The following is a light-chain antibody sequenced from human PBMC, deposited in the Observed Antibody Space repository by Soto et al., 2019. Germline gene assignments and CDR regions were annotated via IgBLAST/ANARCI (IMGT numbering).Light chain of an antibody. V-gene: IGLV2-14*01. CDR1: SSDVGAYNY. J-gene: IGLJ3*02. Sequence: QSALTQPASVSGSPGQSITISCTGSSSDVGAYNYVSWYQQHPDKAPKLMIYEVNDRPSGVSDRFSGSKSGNAASLTISGLQAEDEAHHYCSSYTTTNTWVFGGGTKLTVL. CDR2: EVN. CDR3: SSYTTTNTWV.